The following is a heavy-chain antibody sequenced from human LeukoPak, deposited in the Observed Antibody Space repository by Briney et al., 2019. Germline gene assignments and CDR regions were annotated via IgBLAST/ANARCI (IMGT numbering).Heavy chain of an antibody. D-gene: IGHD6-6*01. V-gene: IGHV3-30*18. Sequence: PGGSLRPSCAASGFTFSSYGMHWVRQAPGKGLEWVAVISYDGSNKYYADSVKGRFTISRDNSKNTLYLQMNSLRAEDTAVYYCAKDWDSSSSFWGQGTLVTVSS. J-gene: IGHJ4*02. CDR3: AKDWDSSSSF. CDR2: ISYDGSNK. CDR1: GFTFSSYG.